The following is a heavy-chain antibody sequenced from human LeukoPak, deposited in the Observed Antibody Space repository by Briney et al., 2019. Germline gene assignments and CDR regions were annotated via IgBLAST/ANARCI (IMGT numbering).Heavy chain of an antibody. V-gene: IGHV3-74*01. CDR3: ARGVDYYENSGTIDY. CDR2: INSDGSWT. Sequence: PGGSLRLSCAASGNYWMHWVRQAPGKGLVWVSHINSDGSWTSYADSVKGRFTISKDNAKNTVYLQMNSLRAEDTAVYYCARGVDYYENSGTIDYWGQGTLVTVSS. CDR1: GNYW. J-gene: IGHJ4*02. D-gene: IGHD3-22*01.